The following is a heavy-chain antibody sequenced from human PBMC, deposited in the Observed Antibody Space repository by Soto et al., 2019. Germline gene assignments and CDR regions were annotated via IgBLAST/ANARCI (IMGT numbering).Heavy chain of an antibody. CDR2: IYHSGTT. CDR3: ARRSSWLYFDC. J-gene: IGHJ4*02. D-gene: IGHD2-15*01. CDR1: GGSISSGGYS. Sequence: LSLTCAVSGGSISSGGYSWSWIRQPPGKGLEWIAYIYHSGTTYYNPSLKSRVTMSIDRSKNQFSLKLSSVTAADTAVYYCARRSSWLYFDCWGQGALV. V-gene: IGHV4-30-2*01.